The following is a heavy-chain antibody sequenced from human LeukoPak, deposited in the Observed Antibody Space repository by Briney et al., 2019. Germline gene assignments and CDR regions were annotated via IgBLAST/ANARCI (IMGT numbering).Heavy chain of an antibody. CDR3: ARDAVAATGYFQH. J-gene: IGHJ1*01. D-gene: IGHD2-15*01. CDR2: IYYSGST. V-gene: IGHV4-39*07. Sequence: SETLSLTCTVSGGSISSSSYYWGWIRQPPGKGLEWIGSIYYSGSTYYNPSLKSRVTISVDTSKNQFSLKLSSVTAADTAVYYCARDAVAATGYFQHWGQGTLVTVPS. CDR1: GGSISSSSYY.